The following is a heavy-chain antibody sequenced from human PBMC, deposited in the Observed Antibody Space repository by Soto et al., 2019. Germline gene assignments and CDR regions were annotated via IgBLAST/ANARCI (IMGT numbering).Heavy chain of an antibody. CDR3: AKALVPALTAKFGY. Sequence: PGGSLRLSCAVSGFTVSNNYMSWVRQAPGKGLEGVSVIYSGGYTAYGDSVKGRFTISRDNSRNTLHLQMSSLRVEDTALYYCAKALVPALTAKFGYWGQGTLVTVSS. V-gene: IGHV3-53*01. CDR2: IYSGGYT. CDR1: GFTVSNNY. D-gene: IGHD5-18*01. J-gene: IGHJ4*02.